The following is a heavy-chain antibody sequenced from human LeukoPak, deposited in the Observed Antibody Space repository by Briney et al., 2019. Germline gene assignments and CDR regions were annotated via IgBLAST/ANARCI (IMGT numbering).Heavy chain of an antibody. Sequence: PSETLSLTCAVYGGSFSGYYWSWIRQPPGKGLEWIGEINHSGSTNYNPSLKSRVTISVDTSKNRFSLKLSSVTAADTAVYYCASGAVVLRFLEWAIGFDYWGQGTLVTVSS. V-gene: IGHV4-34*01. D-gene: IGHD3-3*01. J-gene: IGHJ4*02. CDR1: GGSFSGYY. CDR2: INHSGST. CDR3: ASGAVVLRFLEWAIGFDY.